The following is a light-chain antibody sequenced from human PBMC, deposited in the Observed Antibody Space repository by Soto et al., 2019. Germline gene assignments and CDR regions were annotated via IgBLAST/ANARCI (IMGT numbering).Light chain of an antibody. V-gene: IGLV2-11*01. CDR3: CSYAGSYTGV. J-gene: IGLJ1*01. CDR2: DVS. Sequence: QSALTQPRSVSGSPGQSVTISCTGTSSDVGGYNYVSWYQQHPGKAPKLMIYDVSKRPSGVPDRFSGSKSGNTASLTISGLLAEDEADYYCCSYAGSYTGVFGTGTKLTVL. CDR1: SSDVGGYNY.